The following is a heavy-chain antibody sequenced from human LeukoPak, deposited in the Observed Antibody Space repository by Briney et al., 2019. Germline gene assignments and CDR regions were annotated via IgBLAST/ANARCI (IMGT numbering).Heavy chain of an antibody. J-gene: IGHJ5*02. V-gene: IGHV4-59*01. D-gene: IGHD6-6*01. CDR2: IYYSGST. CDR1: GGSISSYY. Sequence: SETLSLTCTVSGGSISSYYWSWIRQPPGKGLEWIGYIYYSGSTNYNPSLKSRVTISVDTSKNQFSLKLSSVTAADTAVYYCAAARLPAPYWFDPWGQGTLVTVSS. CDR3: AAARLPAPYWFDP.